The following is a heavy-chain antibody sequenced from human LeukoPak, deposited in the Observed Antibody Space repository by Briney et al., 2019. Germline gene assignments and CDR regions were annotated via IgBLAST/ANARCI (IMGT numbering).Heavy chain of an antibody. J-gene: IGHJ4*02. CDR2: ISHDGNNK. D-gene: IGHD6-19*01. V-gene: IGHV3-30*03. CDR1: GFPFSDYG. Sequence: GGSLRLSCAASGFPFSDYGMYWVRQAPGKGLEWLAVISHDGNNKYYADSVKGRITISRDNSMNTLYLQMNSLRAEDTAVYYCARGVRIAVAGYIDYWGQGTLVTVSS. CDR3: ARGVRIAVAGYIDY.